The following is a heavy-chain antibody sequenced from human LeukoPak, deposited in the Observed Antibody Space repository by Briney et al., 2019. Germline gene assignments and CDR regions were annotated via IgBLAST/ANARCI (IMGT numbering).Heavy chain of an antibody. V-gene: IGHV3-11*04. CDR3: ASSATVTLDY. CDR1: GFTFRDYY. CDR2: ISSSGSAI. Sequence: GGSLRLSCAASGFTFRDYYMSWIRQAPGQGLEWVSHISSSGSAIYYAESVKGRFTISRDNAKSSLYMQMTSLRAEDTAVYYCASSATVTLDYWGKGTLVTVSS. D-gene: IGHD4-23*01. J-gene: IGHJ4*02.